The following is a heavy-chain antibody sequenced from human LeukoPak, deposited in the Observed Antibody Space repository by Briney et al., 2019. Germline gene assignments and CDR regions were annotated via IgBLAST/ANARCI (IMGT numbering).Heavy chain of an antibody. Sequence: ASVKVSCKASGYTFIGNYMHWVRQAPGQGLEWMGWINPNSGGTDYAQKFQGRVTMTRDTSISTAYMELSWLRSDDTAVYYCARDRAPLDYYGSGSFDYWGQGTLVTVSS. V-gene: IGHV1-2*02. CDR2: INPNSGGT. CDR3: ARDRAPLDYYGSGSFDY. CDR1: GYTFIGNY. J-gene: IGHJ4*02. D-gene: IGHD3-10*01.